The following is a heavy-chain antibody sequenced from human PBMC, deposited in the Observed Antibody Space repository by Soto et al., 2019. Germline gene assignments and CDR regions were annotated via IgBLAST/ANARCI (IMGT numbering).Heavy chain of an antibody. D-gene: IGHD4-17*01. Sequence: PSETLSLTCIVSCSSISPYYWSWLRQPPGKGLEWIGKIYYSGITNYNPSRKSRVTISVDTSKNQFSLKLTSVTAADTAVYYCVRVGGYYGDYPNFDYWGQGTLVTVSS. CDR2: IYYSGIT. CDR3: VRVGGYYGDYPNFDY. V-gene: IGHV4-59*01. J-gene: IGHJ4*02. CDR1: CSSISPYY.